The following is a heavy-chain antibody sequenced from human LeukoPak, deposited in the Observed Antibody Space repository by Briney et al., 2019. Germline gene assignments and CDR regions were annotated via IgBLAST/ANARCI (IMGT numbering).Heavy chain of an antibody. J-gene: IGHJ4*02. CDR3: ARADIIVVAGATPVGSGFEY. CDR1: GYTFTSYD. V-gene: IGHV1-8*01. D-gene: IGHD2-15*01. Sequence: GASVKVSCKASGYTFTSYDINWVRQATGQGLEWMGWMNPNSGNTGYAQKFQGRVTMTRNTSISTAYMELQSLTSDDTAVYYCARADIIVVAGATPVGSGFEYWGQGALITVS. CDR2: MNPNSGNT.